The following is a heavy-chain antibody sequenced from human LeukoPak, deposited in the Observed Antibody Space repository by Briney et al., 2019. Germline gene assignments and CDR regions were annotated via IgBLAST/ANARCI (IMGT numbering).Heavy chain of an antibody. D-gene: IGHD3-10*01. J-gene: IGHJ4*02. CDR1: GFTFSSHA. CDR3: AKDEDYYGSGSSYFDY. V-gene: IGHV3-23*01. Sequence: PGGSLRLSCAASGFTFSSHAMSWVRQAPGKGLEWVSAISGSGGSTYYADSVKGRFTISRDNSKNTLYLQMNSLRAEDTAVYYCAKDEDYYGSGSSYFDYWGQGTLVTVSS. CDR2: ISGSGGST.